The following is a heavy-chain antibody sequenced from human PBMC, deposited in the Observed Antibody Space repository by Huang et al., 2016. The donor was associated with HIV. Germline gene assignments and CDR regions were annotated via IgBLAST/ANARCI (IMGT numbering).Heavy chain of an antibody. V-gene: IGHV3-15*01. D-gene: IGHD3-22*01. CDR2: IKSKTEGGTT. J-gene: IGHJ4*02. CDR3: TTHLDYYDSSGYYFGNY. Sequence: EVQLVESGGGLVKPGGSLRLSCAASGFTFSKAWMSWVRQAAGKGLEWVGRIKSKTEGGTTDYTAPVKGRFTISRDDSRNTLYLQMNSLKTEDTAAYYCTTHLDYYDSSGYYFGNYWGQGTLVTVSS. CDR1: GFTFSKAW.